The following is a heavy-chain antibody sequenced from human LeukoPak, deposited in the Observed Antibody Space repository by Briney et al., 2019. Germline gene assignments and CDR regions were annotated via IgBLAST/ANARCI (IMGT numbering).Heavy chain of an antibody. J-gene: IGHJ5*02. Sequence: PSETLSLTCAVYGGSFSGYYWSWIRQPPGKGLEWIGEINHSGSTNYNPSLKSRVTISVDTSKNQFSLKLSSVTAADTAVYYCARGGITGTAWFDPWGQGTLVTVSS. D-gene: IGHD1/OR15-1a*01. CDR3: ARGGITGTAWFDP. CDR2: INHSGST. CDR1: GGSFSGYY. V-gene: IGHV4-34*01.